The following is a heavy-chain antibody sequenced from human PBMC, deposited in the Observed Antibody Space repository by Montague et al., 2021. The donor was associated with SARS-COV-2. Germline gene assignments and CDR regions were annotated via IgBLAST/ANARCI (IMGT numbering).Heavy chain of an antibody. V-gene: IGHV4-39*07. CDR1: GGSITNNIDY. Sequence: SETLSLTCTVSGGSITNNIDYWAWIRQSPGEGLEWIGQINYGGSTKYNPSLKSRVTISIDTSKNQFSLKLTSVTAADAAVYYCARGAPGYWGQGTLVTVSS. CDR3: ARGAPGY. J-gene: IGHJ4*02. CDR2: INYGGST. D-gene: IGHD1-1*01.